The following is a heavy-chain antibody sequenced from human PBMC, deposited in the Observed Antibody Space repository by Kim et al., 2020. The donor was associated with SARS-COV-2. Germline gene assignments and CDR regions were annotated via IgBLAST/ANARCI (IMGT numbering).Heavy chain of an antibody. CDR1: GYTFTSYG. CDR3: ARDRSSKAADSYYYYYYGMDV. CDR2: ISAYNGNT. J-gene: IGHJ6*02. V-gene: IGHV1-18*01. D-gene: IGHD6-13*01. Sequence: ASVKVSCKASGYTFTSYGISWVRQAPGQGLEWMGWISAYNGNTNYAQKLQGRVTMTTDTSTSTAYMELRSLRSDDTAVYYCARDRSSKAADSYYYYYYGMDVWGQGTTVTVSS.